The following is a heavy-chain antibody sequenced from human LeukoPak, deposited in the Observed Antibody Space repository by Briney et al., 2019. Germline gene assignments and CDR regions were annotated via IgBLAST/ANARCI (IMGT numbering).Heavy chain of an antibody. V-gene: IGHV3-48*01. CDR3: ARRADYDFWSGYYEPYYYYYMDV. CDR2: ISSSSSTI. Sequence: PGGSLRLSCAASGFTFSSYSMNWVRQAPGKGLEWVSYISSSSSTIYYADSVKGRFTISRDNAKNSLYLQMNSLRAEDTAVYYCARRADYDFWSGYYEPYYYYYMDVWGKGTTVTVSS. J-gene: IGHJ6*03. D-gene: IGHD3-3*01. CDR1: GFTFSSYS.